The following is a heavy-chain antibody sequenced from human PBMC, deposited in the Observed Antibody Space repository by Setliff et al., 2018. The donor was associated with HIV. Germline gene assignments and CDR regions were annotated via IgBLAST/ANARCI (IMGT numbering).Heavy chain of an antibody. CDR3: ASGCLIGGSGPCRNFEF. D-gene: IGHD3-9*01. V-gene: IGHV1-8*02. CDR2: MNPISDHR. J-gene: IGHJ4*02. CDR1: RHTFSNYD. Sequence: ASVKVSCKASRHTFSNYDVNWVRQATGQGLEWMAWMNPISDHRGYAQKFQGRLTMTKDTSTSTVYMELSSLKSDDTAVYYCASGCLIGGSGPCRNFEFWGQGTLVTVSS.